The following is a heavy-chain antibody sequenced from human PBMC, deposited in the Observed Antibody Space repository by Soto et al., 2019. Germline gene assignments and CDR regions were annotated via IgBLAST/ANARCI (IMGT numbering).Heavy chain of an antibody. Sequence: PSETLSLTCTFSDDSISNYYWSWIRQPPGKGLGWIGYLYDSGSTDYNPSLKSRVTISVDTSKNQFSLKLSSVTAADTAVYYCARVAGVNYYYYGMDVWGQGTTVTVSS. D-gene: IGHD2-15*01. CDR1: DDSISNYY. CDR2: LYDSGST. V-gene: IGHV4-59*01. J-gene: IGHJ6*02. CDR3: ARVAGVNYYYYGMDV.